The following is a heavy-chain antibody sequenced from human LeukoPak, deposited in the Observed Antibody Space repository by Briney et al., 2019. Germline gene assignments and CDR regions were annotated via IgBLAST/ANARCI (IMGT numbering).Heavy chain of an antibody. CDR3: ARGAVAYYYFDN. CDR1: GGSISSSSYY. V-gene: IGHV4-39*07. Sequence: SETLSLTCTVSGGSISSSSYYWGWIRQPPGKGLEWIGSIYYSGSTYYNPSFKSRVTISVDTSKNQFSLKLSSVTAADTAVYYCARGAVAYYYFDNWGQGTLVTVSS. J-gene: IGHJ4*02. D-gene: IGHD6-19*01. CDR2: IYYSGST.